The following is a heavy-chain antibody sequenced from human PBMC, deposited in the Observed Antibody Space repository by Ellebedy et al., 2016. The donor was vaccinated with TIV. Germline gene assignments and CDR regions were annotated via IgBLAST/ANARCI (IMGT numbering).Heavy chain of an antibody. V-gene: IGHV3-48*04. Sequence: GGSLRLSCAASGFTLRSYSMNWVRQAPGKGLEWVSYISSGSDTMYYADSVKGRFTISRDNAKKSLYLQMSSLRVEDTALYYCATDGSYGDYRSPTHAFVMWGQGTMVAVSS. CDR3: ATDGSYGDYRSPTHAFVM. CDR1: GFTLRSYS. J-gene: IGHJ3*02. D-gene: IGHD4-17*01. CDR2: ISSGSDTM.